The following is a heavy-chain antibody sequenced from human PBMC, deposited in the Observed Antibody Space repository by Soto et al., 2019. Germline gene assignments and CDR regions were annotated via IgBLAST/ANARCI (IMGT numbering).Heavy chain of an antibody. V-gene: IGHV1-46*01. Sequence: GASVKVYCKASGCTFTSYYMHWVRQAPGQGLEWMGIINPSGGSTSYAQKFQGRVTMTRDTSTSTVYMELSSLRSEDTAVYYCAREGITMVRGVIITKYNWFDPWGQGTLVTVSS. CDR3: AREGITMVRGVIITKYNWFDP. CDR2: INPSGGST. D-gene: IGHD3-10*01. J-gene: IGHJ5*02. CDR1: GCTFTSYY.